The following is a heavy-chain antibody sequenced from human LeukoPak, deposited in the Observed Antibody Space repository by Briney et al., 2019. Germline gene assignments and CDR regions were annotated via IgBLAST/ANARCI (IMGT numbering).Heavy chain of an antibody. D-gene: IGHD4-23*01. CDR2: ISPSGAST. Sequence: ASVKVSCKASGYTFTSSYLHWVRQAPGQGLEWMGMISPSGASTTYAQKFQGRVTMTTDTSTSTAYMELRSLRSDDTAVYYCARETLDYWGQGTLVTVSS. J-gene: IGHJ4*02. V-gene: IGHV1-46*01. CDR1: GYTFTSSY. CDR3: ARETLDY.